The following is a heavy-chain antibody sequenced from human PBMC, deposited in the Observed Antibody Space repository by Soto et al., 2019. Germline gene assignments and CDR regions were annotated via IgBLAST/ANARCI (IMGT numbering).Heavy chain of an antibody. V-gene: IGHV1-24*01. CDR2: FDPEDGET. CDR3: ATNAYYGSGSYGFGFV. J-gene: IGHJ4*02. D-gene: IGHD3-10*01. Sequence: ASVKVSCKVSGYTLTELSMHWVRQAPGKGLEWMGGFDPEDGETIYAQKFQGRVTMTEDTSTDTAYMELSSLRSEDTAVYYCATNAYYGSGSYGFGFVWGQGTLVTVSS. CDR1: GYTLTELS.